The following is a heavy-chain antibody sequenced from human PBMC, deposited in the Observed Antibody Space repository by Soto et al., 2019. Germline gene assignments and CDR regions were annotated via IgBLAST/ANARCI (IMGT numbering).Heavy chain of an antibody. CDR2: IYYSGST. CDR3: ARHTRPDRLGIAAAGYFDY. V-gene: IGHV4-59*08. J-gene: IGHJ4*02. D-gene: IGHD6-13*01. CDR1: GGSISSYY. Sequence: PSETLSLTCTVSGGSISSYYWSWIRQPPGKGLEWIGYIYYSGSTNYNPSLKSRVTISVDTSKNQFSLKLSSVTAADTAVYYCARHTRPDRLGIAAAGYFDYWGQGTLVTVSS.